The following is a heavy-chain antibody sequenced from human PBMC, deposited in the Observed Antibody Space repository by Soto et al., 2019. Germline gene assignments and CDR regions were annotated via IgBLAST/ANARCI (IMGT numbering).Heavy chain of an antibody. D-gene: IGHD2-21*02. CDR2: IYYSGST. V-gene: IGHV4-31*01. Sequence: QVQLQESGPGLVKPSQTLSLTCTVSVGSISSGGYYWSWIRQHPGKGLEWIGYIYYSGSTYYNPSLKCPVTIPVDTSKNHFALKLSSVTAADTAVYDCARVCGGDCHYVMDVWVQGTTVTVAS. J-gene: IGHJ6*02. CDR1: VGSISSGGYY. CDR3: ARVCGGDCHYVMDV.